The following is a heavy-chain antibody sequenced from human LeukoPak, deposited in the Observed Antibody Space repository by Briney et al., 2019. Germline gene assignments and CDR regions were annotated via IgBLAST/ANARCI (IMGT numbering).Heavy chain of an antibody. CDR1: GFTFSDYY. J-gene: IGHJ4*02. D-gene: IGHD6-19*01. CDR2: ITSSGSAI. Sequence: GGSLRLSCAASGFTFSDYYMSWIRQAPGKGLEWVSYITSSGSAIYYADSVKGRFTISRDNAKNSLYLQMNSLRAEDTAVYYCAKDDGQWLVNGWYDYWGQGTLVTVSS. CDR3: AKDDGQWLVNGWYDY. V-gene: IGHV3-11*04.